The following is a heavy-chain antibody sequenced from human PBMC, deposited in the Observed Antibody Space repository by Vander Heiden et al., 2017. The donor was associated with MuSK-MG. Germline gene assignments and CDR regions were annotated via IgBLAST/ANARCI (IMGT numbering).Heavy chain of an antibody. V-gene: IGHV3-23*01. CDR1: GFTSKNHA. CDR3: ARVLQSWSPFDG. D-gene: IGHD3-9*01. J-gene: IGHJ4*02. Sequence: EVQLLESGGGLVQPGGSLRLSCAASGFTSKNHAMSWVRQAPGKGLEWVSSISTDGGTTSYADSVKGRFTISRDNSKNTLDLQMNSLRAEDTAIYYCARVLQSWSPFDGWGKGTLVTGSA. CDR2: ISTDGGTT.